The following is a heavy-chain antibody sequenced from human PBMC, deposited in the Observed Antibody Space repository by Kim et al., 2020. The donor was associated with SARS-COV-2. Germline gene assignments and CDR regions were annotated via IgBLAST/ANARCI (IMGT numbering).Heavy chain of an antibody. J-gene: IGHJ4*01. V-gene: IGHV3-23*01. CDR3: ANQLGGSGSYNLCAFDY. CDR1: GFTFNNYA. CDR2: ISSGGSIT. Sequence: GGSLRLSCAASGFTFNNYAMSWVRQAPGKGLEWVSAISSGGSITYYADSVKGRFTISRDNSKNTRYLQVSSLGAEDTAVYYCANQLGGSGSYNLCAFDYWGHGTLLIVSS. D-gene: IGHD1-26*01.